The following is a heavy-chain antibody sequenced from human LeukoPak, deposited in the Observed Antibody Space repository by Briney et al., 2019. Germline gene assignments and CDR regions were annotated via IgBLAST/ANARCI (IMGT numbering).Heavy chain of an antibody. V-gene: IGHV3-11*01. CDR1: GFIFSGYY. D-gene: IGHD6-13*01. J-gene: IGHJ5*02. CDR3: ARVQSEAAAWFDP. CDR2: ISSSGSTI. Sequence: KPGGSLTLSCAVSGFIFSGYYMSWVRQAPGKGRAWVSYISSSGSTIYYADSVKGRFTSSRDNAKNLLYLQMNSLRAEDTAVYYCARVQSEAAAWFDPWGQGTLVTVSS.